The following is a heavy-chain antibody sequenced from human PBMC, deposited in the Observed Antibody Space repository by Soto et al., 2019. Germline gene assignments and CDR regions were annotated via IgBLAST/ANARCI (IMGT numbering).Heavy chain of an antibody. CDR2: IKQDGSEK. CDR1: GFTFSSYW. J-gene: IGHJ4*02. D-gene: IGHD6-13*01. Sequence: LSLTCAASGFTFSSYWMSWVRQAPGKGLEWVANIKQDGSEKYYVDSVKGRFTISRDNAKNSLYLQMNSLRAEDTAVYYCARGLSSSWYYFDYWGQGTLVTVSS. V-gene: IGHV3-7*01. CDR3: ARGLSSSWYYFDY.